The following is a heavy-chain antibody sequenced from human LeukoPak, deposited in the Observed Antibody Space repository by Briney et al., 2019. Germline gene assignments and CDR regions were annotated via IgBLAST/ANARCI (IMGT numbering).Heavy chain of an antibody. D-gene: IGHD2-2*01. CDR3: TKGPIVPVATYFFDS. CDR1: GFTFSTYA. V-gene: IGHV3-23*01. Sequence: GGSLRLSCAASGFTFSTYAMSWVRQVTGKGLEWVSAISGSGGSTYSADSVEGRFTISRDNSKNTLYLQMNSLRAEDTAVYYCTKGPIVPVATYFFDSWGQGTLVIVSS. CDR2: ISGSGGST. J-gene: IGHJ4*02.